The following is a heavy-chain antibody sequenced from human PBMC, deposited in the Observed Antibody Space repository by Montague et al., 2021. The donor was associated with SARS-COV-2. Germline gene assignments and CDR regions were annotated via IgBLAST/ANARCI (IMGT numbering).Heavy chain of an antibody. CDR1: GGSFSNYY. J-gene: IGHJ6*02. Sequence: SETLSLTCAVYGGSFSNYYWSWIRQPPGKGLEWIGDSNHRGNTNYNPSLKGRVTISVDTSKNQFSLKLNSVTAADTAVYYCARDYGDYSYYYGLDVWGQGTTVTVSS. D-gene: IGHD4-17*01. V-gene: IGHV4-34*01. CDR2: SNHRGNT. CDR3: ARDYGDYSYYYGLDV.